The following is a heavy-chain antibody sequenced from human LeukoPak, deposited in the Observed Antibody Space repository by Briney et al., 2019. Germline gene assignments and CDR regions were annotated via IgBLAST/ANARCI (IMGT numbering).Heavy chain of an antibody. CDR3: ANGGGGF. CDR2: ITGSGTGT. V-gene: IGHV3-23*01. D-gene: IGHD3-16*01. CDR1: GFTVSDDF. J-gene: IGHJ4*02. Sequence: GGSLRLSCVVSGFTVSDDFMIWVRQAPGKGLEWVSSITGSGTGTFYADSVRGRFTISRDNSKKTVYLQMNSLRVEDTAVYYCANGGGGFWGQGTLVTVSS.